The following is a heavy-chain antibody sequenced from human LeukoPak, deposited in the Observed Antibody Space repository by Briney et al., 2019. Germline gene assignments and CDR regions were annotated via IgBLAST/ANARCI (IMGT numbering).Heavy chain of an antibody. J-gene: IGHJ5*02. CDR2: ISGSGGST. D-gene: IGHD2-2*01. CDR3: ARGSIVVVPAASVFDP. V-gene: IGHV3-23*01. CDR1: GFTFSSYA. Sequence: GGSLRLSCAASGFTFSSYAMSWVRQAPGKGLEWVSAISGSGGSTYYADSVKGRFTISRDNSKNTLYLQMNSLRAEDTAVYYCARGSIVVVPAASVFDPWGQGTLVTVSS.